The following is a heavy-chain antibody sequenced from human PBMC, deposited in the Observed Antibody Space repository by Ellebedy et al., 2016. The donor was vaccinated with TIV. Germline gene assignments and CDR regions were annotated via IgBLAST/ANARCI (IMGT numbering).Heavy chain of an antibody. D-gene: IGHD3-22*01. V-gene: IGHV3-23*01. CDR1: GFPLRNYA. CDR3: AKRPLTMIVLPEYFFDY. J-gene: IGHJ4*02. CDR2: ISGSGDNI. Sequence: GESLKISCAASGFPLRNYAMSWVRQAPGKGLEWLSTISGSGDNIYYADSVKGRFTISRGNSKNTLFLQMDSLRAEDTAVYYCAKRPLTMIVLPEYFFDYWGQGTLVTVSS.